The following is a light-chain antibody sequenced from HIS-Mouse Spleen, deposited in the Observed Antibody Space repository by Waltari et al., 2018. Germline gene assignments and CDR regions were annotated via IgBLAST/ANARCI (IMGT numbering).Light chain of an antibody. V-gene: IGLV3-25*03. CDR1: ASPQQN. J-gene: IGLJ1*01. Sequence: YELTQPPSGSVSSGQTARTTCPGAASPQQNAYWYQQKPGQAPVLVIYKDSERPSGIPERFSGSSSGTTVTLTISGVQAEDEADYYCQSADSSGTYVFGTGTKVTVL. CDR3: QSADSSGTYV. CDR2: KDS.